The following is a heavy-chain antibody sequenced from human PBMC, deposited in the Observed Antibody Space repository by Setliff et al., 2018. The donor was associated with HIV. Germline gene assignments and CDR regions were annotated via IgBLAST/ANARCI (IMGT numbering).Heavy chain of an antibody. CDR3: ARDGSLYSSGWYFDY. Sequence: ASVKVSCKASGYTFTSYGISWVRQAPGQGLEWMGWISASNGNTNYAQKVQGRVTMTTDTSTSAAYMELRSLRSDDTAVYYCARDGSLYSSGWYFDYWGQGTLVTVSS. D-gene: IGHD6-19*01. V-gene: IGHV1-18*01. J-gene: IGHJ4*02. CDR2: ISASNGNT. CDR1: GYTFTSYG.